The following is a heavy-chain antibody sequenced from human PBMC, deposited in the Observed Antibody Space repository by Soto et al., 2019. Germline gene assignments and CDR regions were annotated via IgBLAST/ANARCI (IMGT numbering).Heavy chain of an antibody. CDR1: VGSFSCYY. CDR2: INHSGRS. CDR3: ARGISMTVEVQRDAPDKYFFDS. Sequence: KPSETLSLTSAVYVGSFSCYYWTWIRQPPGKGLDWIAEINHSGRSNSNPSLKSSVTVSVDTSKNQFSLKLSSVTAADTAVYYCARGISMTVEVQRDAPDKYFFDSWGQGTLVTVSS. V-gene: IGHV4-34*01. J-gene: IGHJ4*02. D-gene: IGHD3-22*01.